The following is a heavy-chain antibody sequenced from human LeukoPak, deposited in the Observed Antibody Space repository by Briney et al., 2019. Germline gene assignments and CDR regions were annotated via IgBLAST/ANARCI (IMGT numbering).Heavy chain of an antibody. D-gene: IGHD3-22*01. CDR2: FSKSGTTT. CDR3: AKRDTSGSYYFDS. Sequence: GGSLRLSCAASGFTFSIYAMSWVRQAPGKGLEWVSTFSKSGTTTYYPDSMKGRFTISRDNSKNTLCLQMNSLRAEDTAVYYCAKRDTSGSYYFDSWGQGTQVTVSS. V-gene: IGHV3-23*01. J-gene: IGHJ4*02. CDR1: GFTFSIYA.